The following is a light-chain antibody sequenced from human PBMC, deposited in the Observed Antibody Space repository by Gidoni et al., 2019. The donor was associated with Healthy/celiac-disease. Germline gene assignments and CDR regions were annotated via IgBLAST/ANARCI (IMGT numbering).Light chain of an antibody. CDR1: QSISNRF. CDR2: GAY. J-gene: IGKJ4*01. Sequence: EIVLTQSPATLSLSPGDRATLSCRASQSISNRFLSWHQQKPGQAHSLLFDGAYSRATGTPDWFSGSGSGTDFTPTSSRLEPEVFAVYYCQQDGSSPLTFGGGTKVEIK. V-gene: IGKV3-20*01. CDR3: QQDGSSPLT.